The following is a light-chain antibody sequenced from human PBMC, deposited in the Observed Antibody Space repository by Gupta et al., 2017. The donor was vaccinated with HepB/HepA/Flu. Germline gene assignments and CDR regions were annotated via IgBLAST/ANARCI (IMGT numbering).Light chain of an antibody. CDR2: DAS. CDR1: QDISNY. CDR3: QQDYNLPST. Sequence: DIEMTQSPSSLSASVGDRVTITCQASQDISNYLNWYQQKPGKAPKLLIYDASNLETGVPSRFSGSGFGTDFTFTISSLQPEDVATYYCQQDYNLPSTFGQGTKLEIK. J-gene: IGKJ2*01. V-gene: IGKV1-33*01.